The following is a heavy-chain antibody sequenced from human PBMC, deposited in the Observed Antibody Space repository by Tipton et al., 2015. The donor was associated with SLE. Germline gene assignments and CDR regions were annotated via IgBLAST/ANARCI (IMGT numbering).Heavy chain of an antibody. CDR3: ARDVAKRYLDC. J-gene: IGHJ4*02. CDR2: INHSGST. D-gene: IGHD2-21*01. V-gene: IGHV4-34*01. CDR1: GGSFSGYY. Sequence: TLSLTCAVYGGSFSGYYWSWIRQPPGKGLEWIGEINHSGSTNYNPSLKSRVTISVDTAKNQFSLKLSSVTAADPAVYYCARDVAKRYLDCWGQGTLVTVSS.